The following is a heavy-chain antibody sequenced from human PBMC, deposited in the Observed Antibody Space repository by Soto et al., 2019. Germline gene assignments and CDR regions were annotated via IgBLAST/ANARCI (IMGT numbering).Heavy chain of an antibody. CDR3: TRSLVVAATYYYNGLDV. J-gene: IGHJ6*02. CDR1: GYIFTDYY. Sequence: QVQLVQSGAEVKKPGASVKLSCETSGYIFTDYYIHWVRRGPGQGLEWMGMINPGGAATTYAQKFQGRVILTRDTSTSTVFLVVSSLRSEDTAVYYCTRSLVVAATYYYNGLDVWGQGTTVTVSS. V-gene: IGHV1-46*01. CDR2: INPGGAAT. D-gene: IGHD2-15*01.